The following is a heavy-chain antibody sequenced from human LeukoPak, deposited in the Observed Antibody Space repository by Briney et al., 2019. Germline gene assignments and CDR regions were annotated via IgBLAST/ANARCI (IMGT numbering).Heavy chain of an antibody. Sequence: GGSLRLSCAASGFTFSSYSMNWVRQAPGKGLVWVARINSGGSESIYADSVRGRFTISRDNAQNTVPLQMNSLRAEDTAIYYCARGHLTGCFDYWGQGTLVTVSS. CDR1: GFTFSSYS. D-gene: IGHD1-14*01. CDR3: ARGHLTGCFDY. V-gene: IGHV3-74*01. J-gene: IGHJ4*02. CDR2: INSGGSES.